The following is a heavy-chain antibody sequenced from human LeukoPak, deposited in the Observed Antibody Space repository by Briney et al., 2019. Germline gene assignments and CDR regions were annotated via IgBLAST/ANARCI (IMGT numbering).Heavy chain of an antibody. D-gene: IGHD3-9*01. Sequence: SETLSLTCAVYGGSFSGYYWSWIRQPPGKGLEWIGEINHSGSTNYNPSLKSRVTMSVDTSKNQFSLKLSSVTAADTAVYYCARGRYDILTGYYYYGMDVWGQGTTVTVSS. V-gene: IGHV4-34*01. CDR3: ARGRYDILTGYYYYGMDV. J-gene: IGHJ6*02. CDR2: INHSGST. CDR1: GGSFSGYY.